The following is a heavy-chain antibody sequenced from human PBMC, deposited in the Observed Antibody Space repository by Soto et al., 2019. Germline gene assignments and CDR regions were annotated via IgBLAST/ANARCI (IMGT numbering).Heavy chain of an antibody. CDR2: MNPNSGNT. CDR3: ARWPDGYYYYGMDV. Sequence: ASVKVSCKASGYTFTSYDINWVRQATGQGLEWMGWMNPNSGNTGYAQKFQGRVTMTRNTSISTAYMELSSLRSEDTAVYYCARWPDGYYYYGMDVWGQGATVTVSS. CDR1: GYTFTSYD. J-gene: IGHJ6*02. V-gene: IGHV1-8*01.